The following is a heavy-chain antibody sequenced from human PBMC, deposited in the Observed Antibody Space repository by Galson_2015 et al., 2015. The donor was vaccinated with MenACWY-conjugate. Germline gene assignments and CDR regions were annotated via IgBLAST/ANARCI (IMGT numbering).Heavy chain of an antibody. D-gene: IGHD5-12*01. CDR3: VRSGDSTVNGGYDS. CDR2: IYPDDSDT. CDR1: GYTFSDQW. J-gene: IGHJ5*02. V-gene: IGHV5-51*01. Sequence: QSGAEVKKPGESLKISCSGSGYTFSDQWIGWVRQMPGKGLEWVGVIYPDDSDTRYSPSFQGHVTISVDKSISTAYLHWSSLRASDTAIYYCVRSGDSTVNGGYDSWGQGTLATVSS.